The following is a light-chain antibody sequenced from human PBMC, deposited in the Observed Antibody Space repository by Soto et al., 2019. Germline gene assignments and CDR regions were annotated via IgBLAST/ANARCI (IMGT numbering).Light chain of an antibody. CDR3: QQYGSSGT. V-gene: IGKV3-20*01. CDR2: GAS. CDR1: QSVSNNY. Sequence: ETVLTQSPRTLSLSPGERATVSCRASQSVSNNYLAWYQQKPGQAPRLLIYGASNRATGIPDRFSGSGSGTDFTLTISRLEPEDFAVYYCQQYGSSGTFGQGTKVDIK. J-gene: IGKJ1*01.